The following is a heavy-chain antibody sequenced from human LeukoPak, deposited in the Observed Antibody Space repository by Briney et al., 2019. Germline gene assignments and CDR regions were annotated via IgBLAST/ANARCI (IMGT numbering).Heavy chain of an antibody. Sequence: GGSLRLSCAASGFTFSNYWMSWVRQAPGKGLEWVANLNPDGSVKYYEDSVKGRFTISRDNAKNSLYLRVNSLRVEDTAVYYCADGEGLPLDYWGQGTLVTVSS. CDR1: GFTFSNYW. CDR3: ADGEGLPLDY. D-gene: IGHD3-3*01. V-gene: IGHV3-7*01. J-gene: IGHJ4*02. CDR2: LNPDGSVK.